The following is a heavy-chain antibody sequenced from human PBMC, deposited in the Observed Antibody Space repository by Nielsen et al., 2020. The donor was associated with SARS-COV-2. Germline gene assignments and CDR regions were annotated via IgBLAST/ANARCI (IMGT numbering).Heavy chain of an antibody. V-gene: IGHV3-49*04. J-gene: IGHJ5*02. Sequence: GESLKISCTASGFTFGDYAMSWVRQAPGKGLEWVGFIRGKAYGGTTEYAASVKGRFTISRDDSKSIAYLQMNSLKTEDTAVYYCTRGVGDPWGQGTLVTVSS. CDR3: TRGVGDP. D-gene: IGHD1-26*01. CDR2: IRGKAYGGTT. CDR1: GFTFGDYA.